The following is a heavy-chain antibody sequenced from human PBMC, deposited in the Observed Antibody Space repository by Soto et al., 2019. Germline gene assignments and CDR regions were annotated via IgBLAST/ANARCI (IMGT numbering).Heavy chain of an antibody. CDR1: GGTVASSHW. J-gene: IGHJ5*02. Sequence: SETLSLTCGVSGGTVASSHWWGWFRQSPGGGLEWIGNVYHTGDTNLNPSLQSRVTISVDKSNNQFSLRLNSLTAADTAVYFCAREIVTAGGNNYFDPWGPGTLVTVSS. CDR2: VYHTGDT. D-gene: IGHD2-21*02. V-gene: IGHV4-4*02. CDR3: AREIVTAGGNNYFDP.